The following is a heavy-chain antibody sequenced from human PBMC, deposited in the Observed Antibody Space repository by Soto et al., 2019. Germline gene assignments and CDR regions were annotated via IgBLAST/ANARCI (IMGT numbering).Heavy chain of an antibody. CDR2: VCLTGDRT. CDR3: ARGGGYCTPTSCAIDS. D-gene: IGHD2-8*01. CDR1: RFDFSSYE. V-gene: IGHV3-23*01. Sequence: PGGSLRLSCVASRFDFSSYEMSWVRQAAGKGLEWVSRVCLTGDRTNYAGSVKGRFTVSRDNFKNALYLEMDSLRPDDTAIYYCARGGGYCTPTSCAIDSWGRGTPVTVSS. J-gene: IGHJ4*02.